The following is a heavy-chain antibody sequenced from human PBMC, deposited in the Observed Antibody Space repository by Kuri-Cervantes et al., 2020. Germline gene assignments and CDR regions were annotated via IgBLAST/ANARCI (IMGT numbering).Heavy chain of an antibody. J-gene: IGHJ6*02. D-gene: IGHD2-15*01. Sequence: GESLKISCTASGFTFGDYAMSWFRQAPGKGLEWVAVIWYDGSNKYYADSVKGRFTISRDNSKDTLYLQMNSLRAEDTAVYYCARDIVVVVAARAYYYYGMDVWGQGTTVTVSS. CDR1: GFTFGDYA. CDR3: ARDIVVVVAARAYYYYGMDV. V-gene: IGHV3-33*01. CDR2: IWYDGSNK.